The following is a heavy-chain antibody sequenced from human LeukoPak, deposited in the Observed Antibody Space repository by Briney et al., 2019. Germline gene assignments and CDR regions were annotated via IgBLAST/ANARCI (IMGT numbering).Heavy chain of an antibody. Sequence: SETLSLTCTVSGASISSGNYYWGWIRQPPGKGLEWIGRIYTSGSTNYNPSLKSRVTISVDTSKNQFSLKLSSVTAADTAVYYCARGECSSTSCSGGVDPWGQGTLVTVSS. CDR3: ARGECSSTSCSGGVDP. D-gene: IGHD2-2*01. CDR2: IYTSGST. CDR1: GASISSGNYY. V-gene: IGHV4-61*02. J-gene: IGHJ5*02.